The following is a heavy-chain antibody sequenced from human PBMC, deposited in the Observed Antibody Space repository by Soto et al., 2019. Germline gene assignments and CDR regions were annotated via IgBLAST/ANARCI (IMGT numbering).Heavy chain of an antibody. CDR2: IYTSNSET. V-gene: IGHV5-51*01. CDR1: GYTFTSYW. D-gene: IGHD3-22*01. CDR3: AGQAYHYDTYSFGY. Sequence: EVQLVQSGAEVKKPGESLKISCKASGYTFTSYWIGWVRQMPGKGLEWMGIIYTSNSETRCSPSFQGQVTLSADKSIFAAYLQWSSLKASDTAIYYCAGQAYHYDTYSFGYWGQGTLVTVSP. J-gene: IGHJ4*02.